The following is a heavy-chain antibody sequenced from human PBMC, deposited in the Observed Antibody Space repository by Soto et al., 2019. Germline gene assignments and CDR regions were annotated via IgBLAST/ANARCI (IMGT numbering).Heavy chain of an antibody. V-gene: IGHV6-1*01. J-gene: IGHJ6*02. D-gene: IGHD3-16*02. CDR1: GDSVSSNSAA. Sequence: SPTLSLTCAISGDSVSSNSAAWNWIRQSPSRGLEWLGRTYYRSKWYNDYAVSVKSRITINPDTSKNQFSLQLNSVTPEDTAVYYCARAPAYDYVWGSYRADYYYGMDVWGQGTTVTVSS. CDR2: TYYRSKWYN. CDR3: ARAPAYDYVWGSYRADYYYGMDV.